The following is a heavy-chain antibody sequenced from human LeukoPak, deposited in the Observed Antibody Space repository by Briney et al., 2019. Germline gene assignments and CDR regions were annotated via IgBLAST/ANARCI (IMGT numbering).Heavy chain of an antibody. Sequence: GGSLRLSCAASGFTFSSYGMHWVRQAPGKGLEWVAVIWYDGSNKYYADSVKGRFTISRVDPKNTVYLQMNSLRAEDTAVYYCARGLWYFDLWGRGTVVSVSS. J-gene: IGHJ2*01. D-gene: IGHD3/OR15-3a*01. CDR2: IWYDGSNK. V-gene: IGHV3-33*01. CDR1: GFTFSSYG. CDR3: ARGLWYFDL.